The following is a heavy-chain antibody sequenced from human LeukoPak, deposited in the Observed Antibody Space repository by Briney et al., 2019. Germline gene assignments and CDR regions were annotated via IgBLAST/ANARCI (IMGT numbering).Heavy chain of an antibody. CDR3: ASYPWSSSWYIAH. V-gene: IGHV3-48*03. CDR1: GFTFSSYE. J-gene: IGHJ4*02. CDR2: ISSGGRTV. D-gene: IGHD6-13*01. Sequence: GGSLRLSCAASGFTFSSYEINWVRQAPGKGLEWISHISSGGRTVYYADSVKDRFTISRDNAKNSLYLQMNNLRAEDTAVYYCASYPWSSSWYIAHWGQGTLVTVSS.